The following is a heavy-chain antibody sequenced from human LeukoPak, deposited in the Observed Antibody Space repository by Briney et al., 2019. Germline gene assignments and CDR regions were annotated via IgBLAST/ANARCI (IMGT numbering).Heavy chain of an antibody. CDR2: IIPIFGTA. D-gene: IGHD1-26*01. V-gene: IGHV1-69*05. J-gene: IGHJ4*02. CDR3: ARDAYSGAPFDY. CDR1: GGTFSSYA. Sequence: GASVKVSCKASGGTFSSYAISWVRQAPGQGLEWMGRIIPIFGTANYAQKFQGRVTITTDGSTSTAYMELSSLRSEDTAVYYCARDAYSGAPFDYWGQGTLVTVSS.